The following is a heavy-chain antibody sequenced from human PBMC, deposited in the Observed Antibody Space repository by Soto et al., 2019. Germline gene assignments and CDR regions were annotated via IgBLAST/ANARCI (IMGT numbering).Heavy chain of an antibody. V-gene: IGHV4-31*03. Sequence: SETLSLTCTVSGGSISSGGYYWSWIRQHPGKGLEWIGYIYYSGSTYYNPSLKSRVTISVDTSKNQFSLKLSSVTAADTAVYYCARVRITMVRGVMGSNWFDPWGQGTLVTVSS. CDR3: ARVRITMVRGVMGSNWFDP. CDR1: GGSISSGGYY. J-gene: IGHJ5*02. D-gene: IGHD3-10*01. CDR2: IYYSGST.